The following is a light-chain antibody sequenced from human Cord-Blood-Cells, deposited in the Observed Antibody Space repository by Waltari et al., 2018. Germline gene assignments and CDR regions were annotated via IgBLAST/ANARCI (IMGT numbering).Light chain of an antibody. Sequence: QSALTQPRSVSGSPGQSVTIPCTGTSSAVGGYNFVSWYHQHPGKAPNIMIYDVSTRPSGVPDRFSGSKSGNTASLTISGLQAEDEADYYCCSYAGSYTLVFGGGTKLTVL. CDR2: DVS. J-gene: IGLJ2*01. CDR3: CSYAGSYTLV. V-gene: IGLV2-11*01. CDR1: SSAVGGYNF.